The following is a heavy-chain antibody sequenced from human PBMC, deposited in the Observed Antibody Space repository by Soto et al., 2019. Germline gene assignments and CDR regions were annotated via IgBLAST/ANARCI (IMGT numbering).Heavy chain of an antibody. CDR3: ARADVHCSGGRCYGVAMDV. J-gene: IGHJ6*03. V-gene: IGHV3-66*01. CDR1: GFTVTSKY. Sequence: DVQLVESGGGLVQPGGSLTLSCAGSGFTVTSKYMSWVRQAPGKGLEGGSLIQSGGRTFYADSVKGRFSISRDNSKNTVHLQMNSLRAEDTAVYYCARADVHCSGGRCYGVAMDVWGKGTTVTVSS. CDR2: IQSGGRT. D-gene: IGHD2-15*01.